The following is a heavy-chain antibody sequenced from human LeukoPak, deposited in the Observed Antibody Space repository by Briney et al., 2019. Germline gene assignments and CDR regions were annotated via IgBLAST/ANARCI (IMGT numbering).Heavy chain of an antibody. V-gene: IGHV4-4*09. D-gene: IGHD1-26*01. CDR2: LSPSEST. J-gene: IGHJ4*02. CDR3: ARTNGPSGSFYFDY. Sequence: PSETLSLTCTVSGGSISGYYWSWIRQPPGKGLEWIGYLSPSESTYYNPSLKSRVTISVDRSKNQFSLNLSSVTAADTAVYYCARTNGPSGSFYFDYWGQGTLVTVSS. CDR1: GGSISGYY.